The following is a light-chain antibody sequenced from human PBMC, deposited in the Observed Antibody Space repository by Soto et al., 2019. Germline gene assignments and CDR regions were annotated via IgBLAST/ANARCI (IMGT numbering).Light chain of an antibody. J-gene: IGLJ2*01. CDR3: SSYTSSSTVV. CDR2: DVS. Sequence: QSALTQPASVSGSPGQSITISCTGTSSDVGGYNYVSWYQQHPGKAPKLMIYDVSNRPSGFSNRFSGSKSVNTASLTISGLQAEDEADYYCSSYTSSSTVVFGGGTKLTVL. V-gene: IGLV2-14*01. CDR1: SSDVGGYNY.